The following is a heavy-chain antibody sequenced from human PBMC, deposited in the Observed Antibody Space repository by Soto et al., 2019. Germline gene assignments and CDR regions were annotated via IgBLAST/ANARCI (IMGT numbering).Heavy chain of an antibody. D-gene: IGHD3-10*01. CDR2: IYPGDSDT. CDR1: GYSFTKYW. Sequence: GASLKVSCRGSGYSFTKYWVGWVRQMPGKGLEWRGIIYPGDSDTRYSPSFQGQVTISADKSISTAYLQWSSLKASDTAMYYCARHGRDYYGSGSYYSFYYYGMDVWGQGTTVTVSS. J-gene: IGHJ6*02. V-gene: IGHV5-51*01. CDR3: ARHGRDYYGSGSYYSFYYYGMDV.